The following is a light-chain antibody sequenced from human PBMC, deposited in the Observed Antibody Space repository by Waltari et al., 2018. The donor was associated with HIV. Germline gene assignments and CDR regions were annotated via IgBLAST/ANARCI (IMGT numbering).Light chain of an antibody. CDR3: QSADSNASLWV. CDR2: KDT. CDR1: ALPKQY. J-gene: IGLJ3*02. Sequence: SYELTQPPSVSVSPGQTARITCSGDALPKQYAYWYQQRPGQAPVLVIDKDTERPSGIPELFSGSSSGTTATLTIIGVQAQDEADYHCQSADSNASLWVFGGGTKLTVL. V-gene: IGLV3-25*03.